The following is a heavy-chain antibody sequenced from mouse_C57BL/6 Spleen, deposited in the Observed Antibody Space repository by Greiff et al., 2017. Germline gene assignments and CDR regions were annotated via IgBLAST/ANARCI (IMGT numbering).Heavy chain of an antibody. J-gene: IGHJ4*01. V-gene: IGHV5-16*01. Sequence: EVQLVESEGGLVQPGSSMKLSCTASGFTFSDYYMAWVRQVPEKGLEWVANINYDGSSTYYLDSLKSRFIISRDNAKNILYLQMSSLKSEDTATYYCARNYGSSSMDYWGQGTSVTVSS. CDR2: INYDGSST. D-gene: IGHD1-1*01. CDR1: GFTFSDYY. CDR3: ARNYGSSSMDY.